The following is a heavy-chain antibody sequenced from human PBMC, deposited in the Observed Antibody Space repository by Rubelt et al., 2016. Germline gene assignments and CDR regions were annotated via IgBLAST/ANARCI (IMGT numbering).Heavy chain of an antibody. CDR3: ARAQRIRLLMVYAPTFDY. D-gene: IGHD2-8*01. CDR1: GYTFTSYA. V-gene: IGHV1-3*01. Sequence: QVQLVQSGAEVKKPGASVKVSCKASGYTFTSYAMHWVRQAPGQRLEWMGWINAGNGNTKYSQKFQGIVTITRDTSARTAYMGLSSLRSEDTAVYYCARAQRIRLLMVYAPTFDYWGQGTLVTVSS. CDR2: INAGNGNT. J-gene: IGHJ4*02.